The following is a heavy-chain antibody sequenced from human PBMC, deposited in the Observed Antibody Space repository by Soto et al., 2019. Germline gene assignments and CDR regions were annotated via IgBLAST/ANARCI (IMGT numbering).Heavy chain of an antibody. V-gene: IGHV1-69*13. J-gene: IGHJ6*03. CDR1: GGTFSSYA. D-gene: IGHD3-10*01. CDR2: IIPIFGTA. Sequence: SVKVSCKASGGTFSSYAISWVRQAPGQGLEWMGGIIPIFGTANYAQKFQGRVTITADESTSTAYMELSSLRSEDTAVYYCARVAVRGVSYYYYYMDVWGKGTTVTVS. CDR3: ARVAVRGVSYYYYYMDV.